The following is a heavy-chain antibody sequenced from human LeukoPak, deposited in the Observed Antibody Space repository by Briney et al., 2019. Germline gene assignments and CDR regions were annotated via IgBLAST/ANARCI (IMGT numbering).Heavy chain of an antibody. D-gene: IGHD3-10*01. J-gene: IGHJ4*02. Sequence: SETLSLXCAVYGGSCSGFYWSWIRQPPGKGLEWIGEIIHSGSTNYNPSLKSRVTISVDTPKNQFSLNLSSVTAADTAVYYCARRGLGRPDYWGQGTLVTVSS. V-gene: IGHV4-34*12. CDR2: IIHSGST. CDR3: ARRGLGRPDY. CDR1: GGSCSGFY.